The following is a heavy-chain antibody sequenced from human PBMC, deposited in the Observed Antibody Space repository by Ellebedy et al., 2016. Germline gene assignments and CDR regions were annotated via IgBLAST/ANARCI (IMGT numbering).Heavy chain of an antibody. D-gene: IGHD3-22*01. CDR2: IIPIFGTA. V-gene: IGHV1-69*13. CDR1: GGTFSSYA. Sequence: ASVKVSCKASGGTFSSYAISWVRQAPGQGLEWMGGIIPIFGTANYAQKFQGRVTITADESTSTAYMELSSLRSEDTAVYYCARPPYYYDSSGYYDPYYYYGMDVWGQGTTVTVSS. J-gene: IGHJ6*02. CDR3: ARPPYYYDSSGYYDPYYYYGMDV.